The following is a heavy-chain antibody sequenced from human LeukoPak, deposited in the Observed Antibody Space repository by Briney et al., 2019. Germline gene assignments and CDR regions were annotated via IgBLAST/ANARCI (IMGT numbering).Heavy chain of an antibody. CDR2: ISAYNGNT. D-gene: IGHD2-2*01. CDR3: ARMEEYCSSTSCYDNWFDP. Sequence: GASVKVSCKASGYTFTSYGISWVRQAPGQGREWMGWISAYNGNTNYAQKLQGRVTINTDTSTSTAYMELRSLRSDDTAVYYCARMEEYCSSTSCYDNWFDPWGQGTLVTVSS. CDR1: GYTFTSYG. J-gene: IGHJ5*02. V-gene: IGHV1-18*04.